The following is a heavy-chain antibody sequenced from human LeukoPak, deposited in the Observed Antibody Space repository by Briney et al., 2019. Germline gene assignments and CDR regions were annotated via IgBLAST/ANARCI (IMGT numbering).Heavy chain of an antibody. V-gene: IGHV3-33*08. CDR2: ISDNGRRT. CDR1: GFTFSNFG. Sequence: GGSLRLSCAASGFTFSNFGLNWVRQAPGKGLEWVAFISDNGRRTYYLESVEGLFTISRDDSKNTLYLQMNSLRVEDTAVYHCARDRIGKYSIDYWGQGTLVTVSS. D-gene: IGHD2-15*01. J-gene: IGHJ4*02. CDR3: ARDRIGKYSIDY.